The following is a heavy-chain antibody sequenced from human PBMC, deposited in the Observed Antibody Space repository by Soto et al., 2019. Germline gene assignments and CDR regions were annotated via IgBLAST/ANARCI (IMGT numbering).Heavy chain of an antibody. V-gene: IGHV3-23*01. CDR3: AKGGAAGDAFDI. D-gene: IGHD6-13*01. CDR1: GFSFSSYA. Sequence: PXGSLTLSFAASGFSFSSYAMSWVRQAPGKGLEWVSAISGSGGSTYYADSVKGRFTISRDNSKNTLYLQMNSLRAEDTAVYYCAKGGAAGDAFDIWGQGTMVTVSS. J-gene: IGHJ3*02. CDR2: ISGSGGST.